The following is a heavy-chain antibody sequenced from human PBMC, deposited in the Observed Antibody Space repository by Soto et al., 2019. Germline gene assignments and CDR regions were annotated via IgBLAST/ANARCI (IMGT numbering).Heavy chain of an antibody. Sequence: ASVKVSCKASGYTFTSYGISWVRRAPGQGLEWMGWISAYNGNTNYAQKLQGRVTMTTDTSTSTAYMELRSLRSDDTAVYYCARRRHYDFWSGYPPDAFDIWGQGTMVTVSS. CDR1: GYTFTSYG. J-gene: IGHJ3*02. D-gene: IGHD3-3*01. CDR2: ISAYNGNT. V-gene: IGHV1-18*01. CDR3: ARRRHYDFWSGYPPDAFDI.